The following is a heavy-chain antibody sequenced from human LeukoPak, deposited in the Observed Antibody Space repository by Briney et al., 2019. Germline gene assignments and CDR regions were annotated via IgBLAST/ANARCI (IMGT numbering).Heavy chain of an antibody. CDR2: IIPIFGTA. D-gene: IGHD3-22*01. V-gene: IGHV1-69*13. Sequence: GASVKVSCKASGYTFTGYYMHWVRRAPGQGLEWMGGIIPIFGTANYAQKFQGRVTITADESTSTAYMELSSLRSEDTAVYYCARDRYYYDSSGSFSGRDYYYYYYMDVWGKGTAVTISS. J-gene: IGHJ6*03. CDR1: GYTFTGYY. CDR3: ARDRYYYDSSGSFSGRDYYYYYYMDV.